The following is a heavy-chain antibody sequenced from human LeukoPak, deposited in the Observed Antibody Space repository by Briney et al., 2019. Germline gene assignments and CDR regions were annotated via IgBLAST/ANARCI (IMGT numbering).Heavy chain of an antibody. CDR2: FSASRAYI. D-gene: IGHD6-13*01. Sequence: GGSLRLSCVASGFTFTHYKMTWVRQAPGKGLKWVHPFSASRAYIYYSDSVKGRFTISRDNSKNTLYLQMNSLRAEDTAVYYCAKTAGIAAAADFDYWGQGTLVTVSS. V-gene: IGHV3-21*04. J-gene: IGHJ4*02. CDR1: GFTFTHYK. CDR3: AKTAGIAAAADFDY.